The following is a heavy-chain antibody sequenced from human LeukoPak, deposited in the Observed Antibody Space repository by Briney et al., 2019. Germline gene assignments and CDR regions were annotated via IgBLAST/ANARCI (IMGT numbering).Heavy chain of an antibody. Sequence: SGGSLRLSCAASGFTLSSYAMSWVRQAPGKGLEWVSAISGSGDTIYYADSVKGRFTISRDNSKNTVFLQMNSLRAEDTAVYYCAKVYSSGWNYFDYWGQGTLVTVSS. J-gene: IGHJ4*02. V-gene: IGHV3-23*01. D-gene: IGHD6-19*01. CDR1: GFTLSSYA. CDR2: ISGSGDTI. CDR3: AKVYSSGWNYFDY.